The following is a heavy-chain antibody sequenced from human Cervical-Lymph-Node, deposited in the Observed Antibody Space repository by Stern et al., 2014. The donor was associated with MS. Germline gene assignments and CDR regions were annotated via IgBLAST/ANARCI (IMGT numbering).Heavy chain of an antibody. J-gene: IGHJ4*02. V-gene: IGHV4-30-4*01. Sequence: VQLVESGPGLVKPSQTLSLTCTVSGGSISSGDYYWSWIRQPPGKGLEWIGYIYYSGSTYCKPSLKSRVTISVDTSKNQFSLKLSSVTAADTAVYYCAREGPRTGTLVYWGQGTLVTVSS. D-gene: IGHD3/OR15-3a*01. CDR2: IYYSGST. CDR3: AREGPRTGTLVY. CDR1: GGSISSGDYY.